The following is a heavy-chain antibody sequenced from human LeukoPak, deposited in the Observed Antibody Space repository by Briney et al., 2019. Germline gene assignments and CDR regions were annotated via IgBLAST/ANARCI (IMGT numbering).Heavy chain of an antibody. Sequence: ASXXVSCKASGYTFTGYYMHWVRQAPGQGLEWMGRINPNSGGTNYAQKFQGRVTMTRDTSISTAYMELSRLRSDDTAVYYCARGIQLWYVWDYWGQGTLVTVSS. CDR3: ARGIQLWYVWDY. J-gene: IGHJ4*02. D-gene: IGHD5-18*01. V-gene: IGHV1-2*06. CDR1: GYTFTGYY. CDR2: INPNSGGT.